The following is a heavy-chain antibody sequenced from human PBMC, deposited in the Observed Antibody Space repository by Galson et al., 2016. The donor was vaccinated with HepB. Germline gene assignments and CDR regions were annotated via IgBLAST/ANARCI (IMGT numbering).Heavy chain of an antibody. D-gene: IGHD6-13*01. J-gene: IGHJ4*02. V-gene: IGHV3-21*06. CDR1: GFTFSSHN. CDR3: ARGSLAVAAGVTRHFDF. Sequence: SLRLSCAASGFTFSSHNMHWVRQAPGKGLEWVSSISSSSNNIYYADSVKGRFTISRDSANNLMYLQMNSLRAEDTAVYYCARGSLAVAAGVTRHFDFWGQGTLVTVSS. CDR2: ISSSSNNI.